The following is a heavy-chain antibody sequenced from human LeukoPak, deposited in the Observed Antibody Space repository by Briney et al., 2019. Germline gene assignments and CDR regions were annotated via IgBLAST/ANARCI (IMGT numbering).Heavy chain of an antibody. Sequence: PSETLSLTCTVSGGSFSSYYWTWIRQPPGKGLEWIGYIDYSGNTNYSPSLKSRVTISVDTSMNQFSLKLRFLTAADTAVYYCARVGSWYYFDYWGQGTLVTVS. CDR3: ARVGSWYYFDY. CDR1: GGSFSSYY. CDR2: IDYSGNT. D-gene: IGHD6-13*01. J-gene: IGHJ4*02. V-gene: IGHV4-59*01.